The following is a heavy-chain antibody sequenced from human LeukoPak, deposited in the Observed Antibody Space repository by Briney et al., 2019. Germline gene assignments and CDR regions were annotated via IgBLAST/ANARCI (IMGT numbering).Heavy chain of an antibody. CDR3: ARDLRYYYDSSTYYHECFQH. D-gene: IGHD3-22*01. V-gene: IGHV3-30-3*01. CDR1: GFTFSGYA. Sequence: PGRSLRLSCAASGFTFSGYAMHWVRQAPGKGLEWLAVISSDGSLEYYADSVKGRFTISRDNGKKSLYLQMNSLRADDTAVYYCARDLRYYYDSSTYYHECFQHWGQGTLVTVSS. CDR2: ISSDGSLE. J-gene: IGHJ1*01.